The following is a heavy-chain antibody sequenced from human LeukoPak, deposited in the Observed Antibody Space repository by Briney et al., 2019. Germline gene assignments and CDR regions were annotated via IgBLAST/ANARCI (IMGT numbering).Heavy chain of an antibody. V-gene: IGHV3-23*01. CDR3: AKDNERIVAAHFQH. CDR1: GFAFSSYA. CDR2: ISGSGGST. D-gene: IGHD6-13*01. Sequence: PGGSLRLSCAASGFAFSSYAMSWVRQAPGKGLEWVSAISGSGGSTYYADPVKGRFTISRDNSKNTLYLQMNSLRAEDTAVYYCAKDNERIVAAHFQHWGQGTLVTVSS. J-gene: IGHJ1*01.